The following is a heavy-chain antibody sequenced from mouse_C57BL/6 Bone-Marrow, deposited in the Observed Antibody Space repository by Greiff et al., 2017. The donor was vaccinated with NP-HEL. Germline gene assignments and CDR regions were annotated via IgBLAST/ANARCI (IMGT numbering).Heavy chain of an antibody. CDR2: ISDGGSYT. Sequence: EVKLVESGGGLVKPGGSLKLSCAASGFTFSSYAMSWVRQTPAKRLEWVATISDGGSYTYYPDNVKGRFTISRDNAKNNLYLQMSHLKSEDTAMYYCASNLLLRSFAYWGQGTLVTVSA. CDR3: ASNLLLRSFAY. V-gene: IGHV5-4*03. D-gene: IGHD1-1*01. J-gene: IGHJ3*01. CDR1: GFTFSSYA.